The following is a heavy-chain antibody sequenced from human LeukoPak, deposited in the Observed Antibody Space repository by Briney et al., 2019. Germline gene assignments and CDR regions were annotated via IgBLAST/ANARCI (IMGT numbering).Heavy chain of an antibody. CDR2: INPNSGGT. D-gene: IGHD3-22*01. V-gene: IGHV1-2*02. Sequence: GASVKVSCKASGYTFTGYYMHWVRQAPGQGLEWMGWINPNSGGTNYAQKFQGRVTMTRDTSISIAYMELSRLRSDDTAVYYCANNYYDSSGYRTSHPIIWGQGTMVTVSS. CDR3: ANNYYDSSGYRTSHPII. J-gene: IGHJ3*02. CDR1: GYTFTGYY.